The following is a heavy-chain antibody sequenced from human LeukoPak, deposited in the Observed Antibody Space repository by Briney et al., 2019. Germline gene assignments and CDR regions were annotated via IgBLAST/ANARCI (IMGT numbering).Heavy chain of an antibody. CDR3: ARSDRSSPDAFDI. J-gene: IGHJ3*02. CDR1: GFTVSSNY. Sequence: GGSLRLSCAASGFTVSSNYMSWVRQAPGKGLEWVSVIYSGGSTYYADSVKGRFTISRDNSKNTLYLQMNSLRPEDTAVYYCARSDRSSPDAFDIWGQGTMVTVSS. CDR2: IYSGGST. D-gene: IGHD2-2*01. V-gene: IGHV3-66*01.